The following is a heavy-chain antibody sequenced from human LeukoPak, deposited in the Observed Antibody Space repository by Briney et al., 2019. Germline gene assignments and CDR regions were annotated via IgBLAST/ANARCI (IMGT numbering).Heavy chain of an antibody. J-gene: IGHJ6*03. CDR2: IYHSGST. V-gene: IGHV4-4*02. CDR1: GGSITSHNW. Sequence: SETLSLTCAVSGGSITSHNWWTWVRPPPGKGLEWIAEIYHSGSTNYNPSLKSRVSISVDKSKNQFSLKLSSVTAADTAVYYCARANDYGDPMPRYMDVWGKGTTVTVSS. D-gene: IGHD4-17*01. CDR3: ARANDYGDPMPRYMDV.